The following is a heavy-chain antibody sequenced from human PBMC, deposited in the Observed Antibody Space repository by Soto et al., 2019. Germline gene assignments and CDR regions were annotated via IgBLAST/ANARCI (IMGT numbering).Heavy chain of an antibody. Sequence: ASVKVTCKASAGTFSRYAISWVRQAPGKGLEWMGGFDPKAGTTNYAQKFQGRVTMTEDTSTDTAYMELSSLRSEGTAVYYCATAGLWLGFDYWGQGTLVTVSS. CDR3: ATAGLWLGFDY. V-gene: IGHV1-24*01. CDR2: FDPKAGTT. CDR1: AGTFSRYA. J-gene: IGHJ4*02. D-gene: IGHD6-19*01.